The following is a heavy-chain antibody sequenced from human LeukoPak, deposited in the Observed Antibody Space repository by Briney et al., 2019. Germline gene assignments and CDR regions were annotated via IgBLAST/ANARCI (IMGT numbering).Heavy chain of an antibody. Sequence: ASVKVSCKASGGTFSSYAISWVRQAPGQRLEWMGGIIPIFGTANYAQKFQGRVTITADESTSTAYMELSSLRSEDTAVYYCASGYCSSTSCMGDNWFDPWGQGTLVTVSS. D-gene: IGHD2-2*01. CDR3: ASGYCSSTSCMGDNWFDP. V-gene: IGHV1-69*13. CDR1: GGTFSSYA. J-gene: IGHJ5*02. CDR2: IIPIFGTA.